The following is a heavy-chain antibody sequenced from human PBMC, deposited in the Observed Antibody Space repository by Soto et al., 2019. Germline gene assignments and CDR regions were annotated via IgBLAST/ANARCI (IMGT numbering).Heavy chain of an antibody. CDR3: ARLTFGGPPCY. CDR2: ISGSGGST. J-gene: IGHJ4*02. Sequence: EVQLLESGGGLVQPGGSLRLSCAASGFTFSSYAMSWVRQAPGKGLEWVSAISGSGGSTYYAESVKGRFTISRDNSKNTLYLQMNSLRAEDTALYYCARLTFGGPPCYWGQGTLVTVSS. D-gene: IGHD3-16*01. V-gene: IGHV3-23*01. CDR1: GFTFSSYA.